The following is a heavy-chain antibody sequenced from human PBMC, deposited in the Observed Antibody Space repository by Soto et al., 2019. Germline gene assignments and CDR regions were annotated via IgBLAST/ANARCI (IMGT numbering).Heavy chain of an antibody. CDR2: IYYSGTT. D-gene: IGHD2-2*01. V-gene: IGHV4-31*03. Sequence: PSETLSLTCTVSGGSISSGGYYWSWIRQHPGKGLEWIGYIYYSGTTYYNPSLKSRVTISVDTSKNQFSLKLSSVSAADTALYNCARCSLVVVPAPGFDPWGRGTLVTVSS. J-gene: IGHJ5*02. CDR3: ARCSLVVVPAPGFDP. CDR1: GGSISSGGYY.